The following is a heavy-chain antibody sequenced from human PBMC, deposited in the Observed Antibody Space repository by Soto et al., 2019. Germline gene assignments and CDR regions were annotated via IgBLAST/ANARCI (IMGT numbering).Heavy chain of an antibody. J-gene: IGHJ4*02. V-gene: IGHV4-31*03. CDR3: ARQRSGLQLVPTEFDY. CDR2: IYYSGST. CDR1: GGSISSGYYY. Sequence: PSETLSLTCTVSGGSISSGYYYWSWIRQHPGKGLEWIGYIYYSGSTYYNPSLKSRLTISLDTSKNQFSLKLSSVSAADTAVYYCARQRSGLQLVPTEFDYWGQGTLVTVSS. D-gene: IGHD6-6*01.